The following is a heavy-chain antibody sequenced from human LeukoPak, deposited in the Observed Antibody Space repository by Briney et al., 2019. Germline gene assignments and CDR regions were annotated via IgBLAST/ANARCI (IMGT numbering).Heavy chain of an antibody. CDR2: IKQDGSEK. D-gene: IGHD5-18*01. Sequence: GGSLRLSCAASGFTFSSYEMNWVRQAPGKGLEWVANIKQDGSEKYYVDSVKGRFTISRDNAKNSLFLQMNSLRAEDTAVYYCARVGRYSYAHNSWGQGTLVTVSS. CDR3: ARVGRYSYAHNS. V-gene: IGHV3-7*01. CDR1: GFTFSSYE. J-gene: IGHJ4*02.